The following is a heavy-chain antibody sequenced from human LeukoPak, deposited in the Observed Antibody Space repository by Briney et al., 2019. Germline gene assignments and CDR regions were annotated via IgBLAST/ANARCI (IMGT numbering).Heavy chain of an antibody. V-gene: IGHV3-33*01. CDR3: ARDYESLFDY. CDR2: IGYDGGGK. CDR1: GITFSSYG. D-gene: IGHD3-3*01. Sequence: GGSLGLSCAASGITFSSYGMHWVRQAPGKGLEWVAVIGYDGGGKYYADSVKGRFTISRDNSKNTLYLQMNSLRAEDTAVYYCARDYESLFDYWGQGTLVTVSS. J-gene: IGHJ4*02.